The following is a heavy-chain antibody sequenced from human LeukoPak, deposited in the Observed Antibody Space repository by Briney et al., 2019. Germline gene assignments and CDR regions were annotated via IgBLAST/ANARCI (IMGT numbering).Heavy chain of an antibody. CDR3: ARNYGDYGSATIWFDP. Sequence: GASVKVSCKASGYTFTSYYMHWVRQAPGQGLEWMGWINPNSGGTNYAQKFQGRVTMTRDTSISTAYMELSRLRSDDTAVYYCARNYGDYGSATIWFDPWGQGTLVTVSS. CDR1: GYTFTSYY. CDR2: INPNSGGT. D-gene: IGHD4-17*01. J-gene: IGHJ5*02. V-gene: IGHV1-2*02.